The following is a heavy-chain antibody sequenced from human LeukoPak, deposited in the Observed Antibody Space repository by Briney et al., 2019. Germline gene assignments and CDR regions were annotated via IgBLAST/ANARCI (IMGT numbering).Heavy chain of an antibody. D-gene: IGHD6-19*01. CDR2: ISGSGGRT. J-gene: IGHJ4*02. V-gene: IGHV3-23*01. CDR1: GFTFSSYG. Sequence: AASGFTFSSYGLSWVGQAPGKGLEWVSAISGSGGRTFYADSEQGRFTMSRDNSENTLFLQMNSLRAEDTAVYYCAKDGVAGTSTAYYFDHWGQGTLVTVSS. CDR3: AKDGVAGTSTAYYFDH.